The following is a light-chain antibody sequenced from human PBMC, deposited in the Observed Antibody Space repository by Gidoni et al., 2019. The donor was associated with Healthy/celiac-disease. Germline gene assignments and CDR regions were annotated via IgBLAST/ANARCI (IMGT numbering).Light chain of an antibody. CDR3: SSYTSSSSGVV. CDR2: EVS. J-gene: IGLJ2*01. V-gene: IGLV2-14*01. Sequence: QSALTQPASVSGSPGPSITISCTGTSSDVGGYNYVSWYQQHPGKAPKLMIYEVSNRPSGVSNRFSGSKSGNTASLTISGLQAEDEADYYCSSYTSSSSGVVFGGGTKLTVL. CDR1: SSDVGGYNY.